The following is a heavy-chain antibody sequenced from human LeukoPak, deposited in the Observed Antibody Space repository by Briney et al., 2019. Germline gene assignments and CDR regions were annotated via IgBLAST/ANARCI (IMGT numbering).Heavy chain of an antibody. D-gene: IGHD2-15*01. V-gene: IGHV3-30*18. J-gene: IGHJ6*02. CDR2: ISYDGSNK. CDR3: AKEYCSGGSCYYYGMDV. CDR1: GFTFSSYG. Sequence: GGSLRLSCAASGFTFSSYGMHWVRQAPGKGLEWVAVISYDGSNKYYADSVKGRFTISRDNSKNTLYLQMNSLRAEDTAVYYCAKEYCSGGSCYYYGMDVWGQGTTVTVSS.